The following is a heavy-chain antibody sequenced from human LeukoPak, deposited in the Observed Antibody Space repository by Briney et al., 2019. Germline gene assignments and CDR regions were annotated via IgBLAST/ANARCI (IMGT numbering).Heavy chain of an antibody. Sequence: PSETLSLTCAVYGGSLSGYYWSWIRQPPGKGLEWIGEINHSGSTNYNPSLKSRVTISVDTSKNQFSLKLSSVTAADTAVYYCARVRAAAGTALMDVWGKGTTVTVSS. CDR2: INHSGST. J-gene: IGHJ6*03. V-gene: IGHV4-34*01. CDR3: ARVRAAAGTALMDV. CDR1: GGSLSGYY. D-gene: IGHD6-13*01.